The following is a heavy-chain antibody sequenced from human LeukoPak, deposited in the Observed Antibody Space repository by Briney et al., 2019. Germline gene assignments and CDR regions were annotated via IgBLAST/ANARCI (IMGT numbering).Heavy chain of an antibody. J-gene: IGHJ1*01. Sequence: PGGSLRLSCAASGFTFSSYGMHWVRQAPGKGLEWVAVISYDGSNKYYADSVKGRFTISRDNPKNTLYLQMNSLRAEDTAMYYCAKSSDSSGYYSAEYFQHWGQGTLVTVSS. CDR2: ISYDGSNK. V-gene: IGHV3-30*18. D-gene: IGHD3-22*01. CDR3: AKSSDSSGYYSAEYFQH. CDR1: GFTFSSYG.